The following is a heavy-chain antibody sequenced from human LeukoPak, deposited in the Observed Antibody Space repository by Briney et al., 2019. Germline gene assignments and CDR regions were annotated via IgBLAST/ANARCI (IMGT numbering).Heavy chain of an antibody. CDR1: GSTVSSNY. Sequence: GGSLRLSCAASGSTVSSNYMSWVRQAPGKGLESVKGRFTISRHDSKNTLNLQMNSLRAEDTAVYYCARSQGYGMDVWGQGTTVTVSS. V-gene: IGHV3-53*04. J-gene: IGHJ6*02. CDR3: ARSQGYGMDV.